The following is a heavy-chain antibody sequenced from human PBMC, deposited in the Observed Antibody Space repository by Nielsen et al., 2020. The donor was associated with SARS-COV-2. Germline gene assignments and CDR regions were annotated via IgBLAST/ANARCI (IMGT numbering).Heavy chain of an antibody. CDR3: AREAGGYCTNGVCSTMSGMDV. V-gene: IGHV3-48*04. D-gene: IGHD2-8*01. CDR2: ISSSSSTI. J-gene: IGHJ6*02. CDR1: GFTFSSYS. Sequence: GESLKISCAASGFTFSSYSMNWVRQAPGKGLEWVSYISSSSSTIYYADSVKGRFTISRDNAKNSLYLQMNSLRAEDTAVYYCAREAGGYCTNGVCSTMSGMDVWGQGTTVTVSS.